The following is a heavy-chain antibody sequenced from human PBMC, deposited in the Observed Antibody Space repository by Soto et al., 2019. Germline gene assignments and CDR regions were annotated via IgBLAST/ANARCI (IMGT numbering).Heavy chain of an antibody. D-gene: IGHD3-10*01. V-gene: IGHV2-5*01. J-gene: IGHJ6*02. CDR3: APSGSGSYRKYYGMDV. Sequence: DSGARRVNPRETVALTCTCCGFARSTRGGGVGWIRQPPGKALEWLALIYWNDAKRYSPSLKSRLTITKDTSKNQVVLTMTNMDPVDTATYYCAPSGSGSYRKYYGMDVWGQGP. CDR2: IYWNDAK. CDR1: GFARSTRGGG.